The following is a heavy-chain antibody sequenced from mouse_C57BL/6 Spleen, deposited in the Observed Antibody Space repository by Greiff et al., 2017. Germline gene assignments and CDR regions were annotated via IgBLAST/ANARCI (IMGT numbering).Heavy chain of an antibody. CDR2: TFYSGIT. D-gene: IGHD1-1*01. CDR3: ARADYGSSYDYAMDY. J-gene: IGHJ4*01. V-gene: IGHV3-3*01. Sequence: VQLQQSGPSLVRPSQTLSLTCTVTGFSINSDCYWIWIRQFPGNKLEYIGYTFYSGITYYNPSLESRTYITRDTSKNQFSLKLSSVTTEDTATYYCARADYGSSYDYAMDYWGQGTSVTVSS. CDR1: GFSINSDCY.